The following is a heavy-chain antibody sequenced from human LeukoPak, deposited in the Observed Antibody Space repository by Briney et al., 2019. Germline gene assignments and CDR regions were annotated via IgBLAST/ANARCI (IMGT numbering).Heavy chain of an antibody. CDR3: ARVSLAAAGFDY. J-gene: IGHJ4*02. Sequence: MGIFNPSGGTTSYAQKFQGRVTMTRDTSTSTAYMELSRLRSDDTAVYYCARVSLAAAGFDYWGQGTLVTVSS. D-gene: IGHD6-13*01. V-gene: IGHV1-46*01. CDR2: FNPSGGTT.